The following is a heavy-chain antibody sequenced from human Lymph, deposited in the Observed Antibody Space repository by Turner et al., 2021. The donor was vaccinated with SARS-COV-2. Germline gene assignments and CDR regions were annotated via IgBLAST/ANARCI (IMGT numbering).Heavy chain of an antibody. D-gene: IGHD1-1*01. CDR2: IFYRGRT. CDR3: AIGGTGPYFDY. CDR1: GGSIRSYY. Sequence: QVRLQESGPGLVKPSETLSLTCAVAGGSIRSYYWSWVRQPPGKGLEWTWYIFYRGRTNYNPSLKSRVTISVDTSKNQFSLKLSYVSAAYTAVYYGAIGGTGPYFDYWGQGTLVTVSS. V-gene: IGHV4-59*01. J-gene: IGHJ4*02.